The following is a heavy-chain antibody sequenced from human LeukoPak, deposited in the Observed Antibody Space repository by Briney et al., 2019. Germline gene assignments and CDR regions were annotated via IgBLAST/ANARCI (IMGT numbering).Heavy chain of an antibody. CDR2: SYSGNTT. Sequence: SGGSLRLSCAASGFTVSSNYMSWVRQAPGKGLEWVAISYSGNTTYFADSVRGRFTISRDKSKNRLHLQMNSLRAEDTAVYYCATYSSGRRGYYFDSWGQGTLVTVSS. CDR1: GFTVSSNY. CDR3: ATYSSGRRGYYFDS. J-gene: IGHJ4*02. V-gene: IGHV3-66*01. D-gene: IGHD6-19*01.